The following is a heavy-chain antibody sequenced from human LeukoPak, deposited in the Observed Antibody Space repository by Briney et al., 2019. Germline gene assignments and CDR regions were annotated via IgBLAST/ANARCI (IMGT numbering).Heavy chain of an antibody. CDR1: GFTFDDYA. V-gene: IGHV3-9*03. CDR3: AKSRFYYDSSGPFDY. Sequence: PGRSLRLSCAASGFTFDDYAMHWVRQAPGKGLEWVSGISWNSGSIGYADSVKGRFTISRDNAKNSLYLQMNSLRAEDMALYYCAKSRFYYDSSGPFDYWGRGTLVTVSS. J-gene: IGHJ4*02. CDR2: ISWNSGSI. D-gene: IGHD3-22*01.